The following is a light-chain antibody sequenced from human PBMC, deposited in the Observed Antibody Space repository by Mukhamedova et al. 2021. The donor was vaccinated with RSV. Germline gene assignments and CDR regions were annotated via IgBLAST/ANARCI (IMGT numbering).Light chain of an antibody. CDR2: SAS. J-gene: IGKJ4*01. CDR3: QRTNAVTLS. Sequence: GRAPKLLIYSASLLESGVPSRFRGSGSRTEFTLTISSLQPEDFATYYCQRTNAVTLSFGGGTTVDIK. V-gene: IGKV1-9*01.